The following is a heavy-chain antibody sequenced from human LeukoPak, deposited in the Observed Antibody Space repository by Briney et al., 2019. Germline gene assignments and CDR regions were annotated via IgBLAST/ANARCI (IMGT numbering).Heavy chain of an antibody. J-gene: IGHJ4*02. D-gene: IGHD4-23*01. CDR1: GFTFSNYA. V-gene: IGHV3-23*01. CDR2: INGRGGST. Sequence: QAGGSLRLSCAASGFTFSNYAMSWVRQAPGKGLEWVSSINGRGGSTYYADSVKGRFTISRDNSKNTLYLQMNSLRAEDTAIYYCAKDPVGGNSDYWGQGTLVTVSS. CDR3: AKDPVGGNSDY.